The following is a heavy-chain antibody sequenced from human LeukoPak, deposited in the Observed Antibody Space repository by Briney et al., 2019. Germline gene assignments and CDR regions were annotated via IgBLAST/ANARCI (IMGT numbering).Heavy chain of an antibody. J-gene: IGHJ4*02. Sequence: GGSLRLSCAASGFTFSSYAMSWVRQAPGKGLECVPAITTSGGITYYADSVKGRFTISRDNSKNTLYLQIYSLRAEDTAVYYCAKAYSSGYFFDFWGQGTLVTVSS. CDR2: ITTSGGIT. CDR3: AKAYSSGYFFDF. V-gene: IGHV3-23*01. CDR1: GFTFSSYA. D-gene: IGHD3-22*01.